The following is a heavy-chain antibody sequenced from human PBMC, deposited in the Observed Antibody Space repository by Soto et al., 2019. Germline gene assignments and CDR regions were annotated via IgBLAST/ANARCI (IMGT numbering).Heavy chain of an antibody. CDR3: ARGGEASHSRVGLDV. V-gene: IGHV4-30-4*01. CDR2: VYYSGST. Sequence: QVQLQESGPGLVKPSQTLSLTCSVSGGSVNSGAYYWSWIRQPPGKGHEWIGYVYYSGSTYYNPSPMGLVTLSVDSATNQFSLKVRSATAADTAVYYCARGGEASHSRVGLDVWGPGTTVTVSS. D-gene: IGHD3-10*01. CDR1: GGSVNSGAYY. J-gene: IGHJ6*02.